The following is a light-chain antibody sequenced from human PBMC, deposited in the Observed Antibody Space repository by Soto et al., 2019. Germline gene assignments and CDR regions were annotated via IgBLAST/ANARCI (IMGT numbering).Light chain of an antibody. V-gene: IGKV3-15*01. CDR3: QQYAGWQLT. Sequence: EVVMTQSPATVSVSPGERTSLSCRASQSIGTNLGWYQQKPGQAPRLLISKTATRATGVPARFSGSGSGTEVTLTISSLQSEDIAVSYCQQYAGWQLTFGGGTKVDI. CDR1: QSIGTN. J-gene: IGKJ4*01. CDR2: KTA.